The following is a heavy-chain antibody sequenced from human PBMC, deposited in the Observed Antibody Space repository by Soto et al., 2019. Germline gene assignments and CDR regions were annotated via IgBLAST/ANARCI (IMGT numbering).Heavy chain of an antibody. CDR2: ISNSGVST. D-gene: IGHD3-10*01. Sequence: EVQLLESGGGLVQPGGSLRLSCAASGFTFSSYAMSWVRQAPGKGREWVSAISNSGVSTYYVDSVKGRFTISRDNSKNTVYLQMNSLRAEDTAVYYCTKAMEVLDYWGRGTLVTVSS. CDR3: TKAMEVLDY. CDR1: GFTFSSYA. J-gene: IGHJ4*02. V-gene: IGHV3-23*01.